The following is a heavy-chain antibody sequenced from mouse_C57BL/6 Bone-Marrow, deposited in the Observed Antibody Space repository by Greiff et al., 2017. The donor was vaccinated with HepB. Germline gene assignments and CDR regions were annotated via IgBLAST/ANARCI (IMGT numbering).Heavy chain of an antibody. Sequence: VKLMESGAELVRPGASVTLSCKASGYTFTDYEMHWVKQTPVHGLEWIGAIDPETGGTAYNQKFKGKAILTADKSSSTAYMELRSLTSEDSAVYYCTRPYGYDYWGQGTTLTVSS. V-gene: IGHV1-15*01. CDR3: TRPYGYDY. D-gene: IGHD2-2*01. CDR1: GYTFTDYE. J-gene: IGHJ2*01. CDR2: IDPETGGT.